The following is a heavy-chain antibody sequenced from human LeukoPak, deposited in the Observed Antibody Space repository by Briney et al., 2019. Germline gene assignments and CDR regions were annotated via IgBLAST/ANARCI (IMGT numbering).Heavy chain of an antibody. D-gene: IGHD4-17*01. J-gene: IGHJ5*02. Sequence: PSQTLSLTCTVSGGSISSGDYYWSWIRQPPGKGLEWFGYIYYSGSTYYNPSLKSRVTISVDTSNNQFSLKLSSVTAADTAVYYCAREALRPSRWFDPWGQGTLVTVSS. CDR2: IYYSGST. V-gene: IGHV4-30-4*01. CDR3: AREALRPSRWFDP. CDR1: GGSISSGDYY.